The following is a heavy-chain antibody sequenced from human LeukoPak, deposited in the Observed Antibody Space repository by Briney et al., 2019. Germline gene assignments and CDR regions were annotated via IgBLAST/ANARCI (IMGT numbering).Heavy chain of an antibody. CDR1: GFTFSSYG. Sequence: PGGSLRLSCAASGFTFSSYGVHWVRQAPGKGLEWVAVIWYDGSNKYYADSVKGRFTISRDNSKNTLYLQMNSLRAEDTAVYSCARERDQGYYRVDVWGQGTTVTVSS. CDR2: IWYDGSNK. CDR3: ARERDQGYYRVDV. V-gene: IGHV3-33*01. J-gene: IGHJ6*02.